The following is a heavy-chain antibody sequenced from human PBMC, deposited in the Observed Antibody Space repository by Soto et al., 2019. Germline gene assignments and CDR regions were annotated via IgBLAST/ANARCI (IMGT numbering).Heavy chain of an antibody. V-gene: IGHV3-23*01. Sequence: PGGSLRLSCAASGFTFSSYAMSWVRQAPGKGLEWVSAISGSGGSTYYADSVKGRFTISRDNSKNTLYLQMNSLRAEDTAVYYCAIRLRGIVPVIDAFDIWGQGTMVTVSS. J-gene: IGHJ3*02. CDR3: AIRLRGIVPVIDAFDI. D-gene: IGHD2-8*01. CDR1: GFTFSSYA. CDR2: ISGSGGST.